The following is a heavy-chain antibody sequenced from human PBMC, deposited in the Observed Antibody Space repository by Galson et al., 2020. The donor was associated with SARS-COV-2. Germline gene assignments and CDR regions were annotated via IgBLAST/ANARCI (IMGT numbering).Heavy chain of an antibody. CDR3: ARMVAVAGTFWFDP. J-gene: IGHJ5*02. D-gene: IGHD6-19*01. Sequence: SGPTLVTPTQTLTMTCTFSGFSLSTSGLRVSWIRQPPGKALEWLARIDWDDDKFYSTSLKTRLTISKDTSKNQVVLTMTNMDPVDTATYYCARMVAVAGTFWFDPWGQGTLVTVSS. V-gene: IGHV2-70*04. CDR1: GFSLSTSGLR. CDR2: IDWDDDK.